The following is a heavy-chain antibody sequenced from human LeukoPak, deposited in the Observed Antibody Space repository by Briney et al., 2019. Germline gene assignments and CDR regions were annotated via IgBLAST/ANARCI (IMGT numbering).Heavy chain of an antibody. CDR2: IKQDGSET. Sequence: GGSLRLSCAASGFIFSTYWMTWVRQASGKGLEWVANIKQDGSETYYVDPVKGRFTISRDNAKNSLYLQMHSLRAEDTAVHYCVREGTTVALFDYWGQGSLVTVSS. V-gene: IGHV3-7*01. CDR3: VREGTTVALFDY. J-gene: IGHJ4*02. D-gene: IGHD6-19*01. CDR1: GFIFSTYW.